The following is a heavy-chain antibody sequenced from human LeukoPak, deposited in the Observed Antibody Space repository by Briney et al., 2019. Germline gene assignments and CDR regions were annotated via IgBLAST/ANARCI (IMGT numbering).Heavy chain of an antibody. J-gene: IGHJ4*02. CDR2: IFGADTT. D-gene: IGHD3-16*01. CDR3: ARGGEILDY. V-gene: IGHV3-53*01. Sequence: GGSLRLSCAATDFIVSDSHMSWVRQAPGRGLEWVSVIFGADTTFYADPVKGRFTISRDNLQNTVNLQMNSLRDDDTAVYYCARGGEILDYWGQGTQVTASS. CDR1: DFIVSDSH.